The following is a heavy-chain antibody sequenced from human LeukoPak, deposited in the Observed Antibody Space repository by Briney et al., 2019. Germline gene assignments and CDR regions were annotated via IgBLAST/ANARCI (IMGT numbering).Heavy chain of an antibody. V-gene: IGHV3-9*01. D-gene: IGHD6-13*01. CDR3: AKDITPHMPAAPLDI. J-gene: IGHJ3*02. Sequence: QQAPGKGLEWVSGLCWNSGSIGYTDSVKGRFAISRDNAKNSLYLQMNSLRAEDTALYYCAKDITPHMPAAPLDIWGQATMVTVSS. CDR2: LCWNSGSI.